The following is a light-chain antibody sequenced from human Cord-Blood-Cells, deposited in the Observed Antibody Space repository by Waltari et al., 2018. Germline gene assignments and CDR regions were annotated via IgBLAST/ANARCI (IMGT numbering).Light chain of an antibody. CDR3: CSYAGSYTYVV. CDR2: DVS. J-gene: IGLJ2*01. V-gene: IGLV2-11*01. Sequence: QSALTQPRSVSGSPGQSVTISCTGTSSDVGGYNYVSWYQQHPGKAPKLMVYDVSKRPSGVPDLCSGSKSGNPASLTISGLQAEDEADYYCCSYAGSYTYVVFGGGTKLTVL. CDR1: SSDVGGYNY.